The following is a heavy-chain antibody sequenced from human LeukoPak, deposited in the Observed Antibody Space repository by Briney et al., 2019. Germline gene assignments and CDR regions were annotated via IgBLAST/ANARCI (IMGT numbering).Heavy chain of an antibody. J-gene: IGHJ4*02. CDR1: GGSISSSSYY. Sequence: SETLSLTCTVSGGSISSSSYYWGWIRQPPGKGLEWIGSIYYSGSTYYNPSLKSRVTISVDTSKNQFSLKLSSVTAADTAVYYCARARFTTGEGDYWGQGTLVTVSS. CDR2: IYYSGST. CDR3: ARARFTTGEGDY. D-gene: IGHD1-1*01. V-gene: IGHV4-39*07.